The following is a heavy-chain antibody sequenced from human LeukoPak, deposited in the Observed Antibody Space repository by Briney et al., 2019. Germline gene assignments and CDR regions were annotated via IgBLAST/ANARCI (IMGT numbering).Heavy chain of an antibody. CDR1: GGSFSSGGYS. Sequence: SETLSLTCAVSGGSFSSGGYSWSWIRQPPGKGLEWIGYIYHSGSTYYNPSLKSRVTISVDRSKNQFSLKLSSVTAADTAVYYCARITMVRGVMGPRWFDPWGQGTLVTVSS. CDR2: IYHSGST. V-gene: IGHV4-30-2*01. D-gene: IGHD3-10*01. J-gene: IGHJ5*02. CDR3: ARITMVRGVMGPRWFDP.